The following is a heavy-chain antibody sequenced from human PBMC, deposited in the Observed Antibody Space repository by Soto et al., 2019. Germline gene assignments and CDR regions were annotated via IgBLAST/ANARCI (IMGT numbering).Heavy chain of an antibody. CDR1: GFTFSSFA. CDR3: AGPGYSSQDY. Sequence: EVQLLESGGGVVQPGGSLRLSCAGSGFTFSSFALSWVRQAPGKGLEWVSAISGSGGDTDYANSVKGRFTVSRDNSKNTLFLQMNSLRAQDTAVYYCAGPGYSSQDYWGQGTLVTVSS. D-gene: IGHD5-18*01. CDR2: ISGSGGDT. J-gene: IGHJ4*02. V-gene: IGHV3-23*01.